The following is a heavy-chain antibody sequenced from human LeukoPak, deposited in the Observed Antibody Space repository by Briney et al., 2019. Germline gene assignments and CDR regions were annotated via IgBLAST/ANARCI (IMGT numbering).Heavy chain of an antibody. D-gene: IGHD3-10*01. CDR2: IYYSGST. J-gene: IGHJ3*02. CDR3: ARYGGSGSYYSFFDI. CDR1: GGSFSSYY. V-gene: IGHV4-59*08. Sequence: SETLSHTCAVYGGSFSSYYWSWIRQPPGKGLEWIGYIYYSGSTNYNPSLKSRVTISVDTSKNQFSLKLSSVTAADTAVYYCARYGGSGSYYSFFDIWGQGTMVTVSS.